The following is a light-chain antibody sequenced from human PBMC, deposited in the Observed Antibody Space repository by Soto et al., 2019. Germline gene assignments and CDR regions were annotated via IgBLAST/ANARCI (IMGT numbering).Light chain of an antibody. V-gene: IGKV1-5*01. CDR1: QCISSW. CDR2: DAS. CDR3: QQYNSYPWT. J-gene: IGKJ1*01. Sequence: DIQITQSPSTLSASVGDRVTITFRASQCISSWLAWYQQKPGKAPKLLIYDASSLESGVPSRFSGSGSGTEFTLTISSLQPDDFATYYCQQYNSYPWTFGQGTKVDI.